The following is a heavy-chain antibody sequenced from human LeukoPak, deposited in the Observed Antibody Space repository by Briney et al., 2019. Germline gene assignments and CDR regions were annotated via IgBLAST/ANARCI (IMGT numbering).Heavy chain of an antibody. CDR2: ISGSGGST. Sequence: GGSLRLPCAASGFTFSSYAMSWVRQAPGKGLEWVSAISGSGGSTYYADSVKGRFTISRDNSKNTLYLQMNSLRAEDTAVYYCAKENGRGSSSWYFDYWGQGTLVTVSS. V-gene: IGHV3-23*01. CDR1: GFTFSSYA. CDR3: AKENGRGSSSWYFDY. J-gene: IGHJ4*02. D-gene: IGHD6-13*01.